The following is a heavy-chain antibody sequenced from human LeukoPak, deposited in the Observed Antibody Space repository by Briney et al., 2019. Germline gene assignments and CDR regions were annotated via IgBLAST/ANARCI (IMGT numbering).Heavy chain of an antibody. CDR3: ARETISDAFDI. CDR1: GYTFTSYY. V-gene: IGHV1-46*01. D-gene: IGHD3-3*01. CDR2: INPSGGST. Sequence: ASVKVSCKAAGYTFTSYYMHWVRQAPGQGLEWMGIINPSGGSTSYAQKFQGRVTMTRDTSTSTVYMELSSLRSEDTAVYYCARETISDAFDIWGQGTMVTVSS. J-gene: IGHJ3*02.